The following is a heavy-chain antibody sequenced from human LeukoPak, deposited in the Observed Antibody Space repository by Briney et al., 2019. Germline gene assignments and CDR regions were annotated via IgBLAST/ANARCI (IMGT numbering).Heavy chain of an antibody. V-gene: IGHV4-61*02. Sequence: PSETLSLTCTVSGGSISSGSYYWSWIRQPAGKGLEWIGRIYSRTTTYNSSLNSRVTTTVDTTKNQFSLKLSSVTAADTAVYYCARDLKGPRKGYCGGECYSRWYYPWGQGTLVTVSA. CDR3: ARDLKGPRKGYCGGECYSRWYYP. J-gene: IGHJ5*02. CDR1: GGSISSGSYY. CDR2: IYSRTT. D-gene: IGHD2-21*01.